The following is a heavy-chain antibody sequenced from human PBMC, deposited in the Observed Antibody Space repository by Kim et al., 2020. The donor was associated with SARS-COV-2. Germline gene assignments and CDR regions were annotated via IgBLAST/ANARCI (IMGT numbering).Heavy chain of an antibody. V-gene: IGHV3-30*18. D-gene: IGHD3-10*01. CDR3: AKDFALYYGSGSYYKLGGYFDY. CDR1: GFTFSSYG. Sequence: GGSLRLSCAASGFTFSSYGMHWVRQAPGKGLEWVAVISYDGSNKYYADSVKGRFTISRDNSKNTLYLQMNSLRAEDTAVYYCAKDFALYYGSGSYYKLGGYFDYWGQGTLVTVSS. CDR2: ISYDGSNK. J-gene: IGHJ4*02.